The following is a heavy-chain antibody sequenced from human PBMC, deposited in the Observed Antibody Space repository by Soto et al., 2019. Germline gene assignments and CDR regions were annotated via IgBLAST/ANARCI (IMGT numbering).Heavy chain of an antibody. CDR3: ARVHTAMVPYYYYYGMDV. CDR2: ISYDGSNK. D-gene: IGHD5-18*01. CDR1: GFTFSSYA. J-gene: IGHJ6*02. V-gene: IGHV3-30-3*01. Sequence: GGSLRLSCAASGFTFSSYAMHWVRQAPGKGLEWVAVISYDGSNKYYADSVKGRFTISRDNSKNTLYLQMNSLRAEDTAVYYCARVHTAMVPYYYYYGMDVWGQGTTVTVS.